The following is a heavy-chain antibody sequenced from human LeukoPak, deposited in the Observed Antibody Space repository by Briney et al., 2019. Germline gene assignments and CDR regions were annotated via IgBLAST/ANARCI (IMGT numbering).Heavy chain of an antibody. CDR3: ARDKYSSSSYYFDY. D-gene: IGHD6-6*01. V-gene: IGHV3-74*01. CDR2: ISTDGSST. CDR1: GFTFSSYW. J-gene: IGHJ4*02. Sequence: GGSLRLSCAASGFTFSSYWMHWVRQGPGKGLVWVSRISTDGSSTDYADSVKGRFTISRENAKNTLYLQMNSLRAEDTAVYYCARDKYSSSSYYFDYWGQGTLVTVSS.